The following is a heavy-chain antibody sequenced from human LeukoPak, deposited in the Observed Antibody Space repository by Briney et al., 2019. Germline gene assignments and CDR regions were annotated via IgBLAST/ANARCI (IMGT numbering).Heavy chain of an antibody. Sequence: SETLSLTCTVSGYSLSSGYYWGWIRQPPGKGLEWIGSIYHSGSTYYKPSLKSRVTISVDTSKNQFFLKLSSVTAADTAVYYCTRGSIAYYYMDVWGKGTTVTISS. D-gene: IGHD3-22*01. CDR3: TRGSIAYYYMDV. CDR1: GYSLSSGYY. V-gene: IGHV4-38-2*02. J-gene: IGHJ6*03. CDR2: IYHSGST.